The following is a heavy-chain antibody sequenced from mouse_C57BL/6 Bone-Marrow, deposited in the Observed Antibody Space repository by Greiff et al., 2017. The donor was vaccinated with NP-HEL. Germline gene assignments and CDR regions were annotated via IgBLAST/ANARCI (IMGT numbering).Heavy chain of an antibody. Sequence: QVQLQQPGAELVMPGASVKLSCKASGYTFTSYWMHWVKQRPGQGLEWIGEIDPSDSYTNYNQKFKGKSTLTVDKSSSTAYMQLSSLTSEDSAVYYCARRGSSGPHYYAMDYWGQGTSVTVSS. J-gene: IGHJ4*01. CDR1: GYTFTSYW. D-gene: IGHD3-2*02. CDR3: ARRGSSGPHYYAMDY. CDR2: IDPSDSYT. V-gene: IGHV1-69*01.